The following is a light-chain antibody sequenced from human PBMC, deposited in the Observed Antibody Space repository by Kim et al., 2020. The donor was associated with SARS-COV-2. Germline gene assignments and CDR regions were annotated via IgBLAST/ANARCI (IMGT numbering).Light chain of an antibody. CDR3: VLYMGGGISV. CDR2: TTN. CDR1: SGPVSSGHY. V-gene: IGLV8-61*01. Sequence: QTVVTQQPSFSVSPGGTVTLTCGLASGPVSSGHYPTWYQQTPGQAPRTLIYTTNTRASGVADRFSGSILEDKAALTISGAQAGDESDYYCVLYMGGGISVFGGGTQLTVL. J-gene: IGLJ3*02.